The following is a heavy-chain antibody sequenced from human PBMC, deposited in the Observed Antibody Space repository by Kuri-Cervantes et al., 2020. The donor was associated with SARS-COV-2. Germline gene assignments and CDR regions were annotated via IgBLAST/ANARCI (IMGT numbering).Heavy chain of an antibody. D-gene: IGHD6-13*01. V-gene: IGHV4-39*01. CDR1: GGSISSSSYY. CDR3: ASRNSPYSSSSYYFDY. Sequence: SETLSLTCTVSGGSISSSSYYWGWIRQPPGKGLEWIGSIYYSGSTYYNPSLKSRVTISVDTSKNQFSLKLSSVTAADTAVYYCASRNSPYSSSSYYFDYWGQGTLVTVSS. J-gene: IGHJ4*02. CDR2: IYYSGST.